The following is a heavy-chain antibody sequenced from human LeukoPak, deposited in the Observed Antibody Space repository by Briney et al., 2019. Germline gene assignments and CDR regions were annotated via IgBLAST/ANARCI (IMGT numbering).Heavy chain of an antibody. V-gene: IGHV1-69*02. CDR1: GGTFSSYT. CDR2: IIPILGIA. J-gene: IGHJ4*02. D-gene: IGHD6-19*01. Sequence: SVKVSCKASGGTFSSYTISWVRQAPGQGLEWMGRIIPILGIANYAQKFQGRVTITADKSTSTAYMELSSLKASDTAMYYCARSSSGWYVHYFDYWGQGTLVTVSS. CDR3: ARSSSGWYVHYFDY.